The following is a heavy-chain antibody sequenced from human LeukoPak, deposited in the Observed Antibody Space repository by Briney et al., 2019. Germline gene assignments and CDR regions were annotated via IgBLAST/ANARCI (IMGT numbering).Heavy chain of an antibody. CDR1: GFTFSSYS. Sequence: KPGGSLRLSCAASGFTFSSYSMNWVRQAPGKGLEWVSSISSSNSYIYYADSVKGRFTISRDNAKNSLYLQMNSLRAEDTAVYYCARTSKQWLVLDYWGQGTLVTVSS. V-gene: IGHV3-21*01. CDR2: ISSSNSYI. D-gene: IGHD6-19*01. J-gene: IGHJ4*02. CDR3: ARTSKQWLVLDY.